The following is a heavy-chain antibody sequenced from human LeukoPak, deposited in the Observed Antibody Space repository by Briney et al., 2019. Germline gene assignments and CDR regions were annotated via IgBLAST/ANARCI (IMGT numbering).Heavy chain of an antibody. Sequence: PGGSLRLSCAASGFTFDDYAMHWVRQAPGKGLEWVSLISGDGGSTYYADSVKGRFTISRDNSKNSLYLQMNSLRTEDTALYYCAKDIGYGDYVVGNYYYGMDVWAKGPRSPSP. J-gene: IGHJ6*02. CDR2: ISGDGGST. D-gene: IGHD4-17*01. CDR1: GFTFDDYA. V-gene: IGHV3-43*02. CDR3: AKDIGYGDYVVGNYYYGMDV.